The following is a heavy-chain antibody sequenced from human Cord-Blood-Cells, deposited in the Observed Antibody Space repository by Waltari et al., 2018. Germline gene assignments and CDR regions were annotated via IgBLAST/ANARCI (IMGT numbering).Heavy chain of an antibody. CDR2: ISYEENNK. V-gene: IGHV3-30*01. CDR1: GFTFSRYA. Sequence: QVQLVESGGGVVQPRRSLRLSCAASGFTFSRYAMHWVRQAPGKGRDGLAGISYEENNKDNADAVKGRFTIARDNSKNTLYLEMNSLRAEDTAVYYCARDLNYDYWGQGALVTVSS. J-gene: IGHJ4*02. CDR3: ARDLNYDY. D-gene: IGHD1-7*01.